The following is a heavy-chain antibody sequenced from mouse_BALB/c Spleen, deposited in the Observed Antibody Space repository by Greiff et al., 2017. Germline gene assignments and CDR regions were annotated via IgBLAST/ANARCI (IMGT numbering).Heavy chain of an antibody. CDR2: ISYDGSN. D-gene: IGHD2-1*01. CDR3: ARDRGNYDDYAMDY. CDR1: GYSITSGYY. V-gene: IGHV3-6*02. Sequence: EVQLQESGPGLVKPSQSLSLTCSVTGYSITSGYYWNWIRQFPGNKLEWMGYISYDGSNNYNPSLKNRISITRDTSKNQFFLKLNSVTTEDTATYYCARDRGNYDDYAMDYWGQGTSVTVSS. J-gene: IGHJ4*01.